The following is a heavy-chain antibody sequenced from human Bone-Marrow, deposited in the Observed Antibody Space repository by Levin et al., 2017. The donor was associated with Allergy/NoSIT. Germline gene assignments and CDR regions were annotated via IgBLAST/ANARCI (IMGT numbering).Heavy chain of an antibody. D-gene: IGHD5-18*01. CDR3: ARGERLRRYSDGTADV. J-gene: IGHJ4*02. Sequence: ASVKVSCKASGYIFTNYDMNWVRQAPGQGLEWMAWMNPKTNDTAYAQKFQGRVTVTRDTSIDTAYMEVNGLRSEDTAVYFCARGERLRRYSDGTADVWGQGTLVTVSS. V-gene: IGHV1-8*02. CDR1: GYIFTNYD. CDR2: MNPKTNDT.